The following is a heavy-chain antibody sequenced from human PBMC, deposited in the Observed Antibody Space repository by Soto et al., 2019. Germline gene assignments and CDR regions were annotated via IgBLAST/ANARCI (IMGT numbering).Heavy chain of an antibody. CDR1: GFTFSSYG. J-gene: IGHJ3*02. D-gene: IGHD1-26*01. Sequence: QVQLVESGGGVVQPGRSLRLSCAASGFTFSSYGMHWVRQAPGKGLEWVAVISYDGSNKYYADSVKGRFTISRDNSKNTLYLQMNSLRAEDTAVYYCAKPGSYYPNDAFDIWGQGTMVTVSS. V-gene: IGHV3-30*18. CDR3: AKPGSYYPNDAFDI. CDR2: ISYDGSNK.